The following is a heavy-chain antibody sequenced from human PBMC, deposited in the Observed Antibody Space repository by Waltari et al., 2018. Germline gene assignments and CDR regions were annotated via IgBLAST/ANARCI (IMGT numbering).Heavy chain of an antibody. Sequence: EVQLVQSGAEVKKPGESLKISCKGSGYSFTSYWIGWVRQMPGKGLEWMVISYPGDSDTRYSPSFQGQVSISADKSISTAYLQWSSLKASDTAMYYCARPRGYDSSRGAFDIWGQGTMVTVSS. V-gene: IGHV5-51*03. CDR3: ARPRGYDSSRGAFDI. CDR2: SYPGDSDT. J-gene: IGHJ3*02. CDR1: GYSFTSYW. D-gene: IGHD3-16*01.